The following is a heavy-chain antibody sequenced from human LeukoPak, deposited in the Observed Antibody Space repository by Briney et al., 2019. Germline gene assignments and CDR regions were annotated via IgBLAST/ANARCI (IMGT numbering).Heavy chain of an antibody. V-gene: IGHV3-21*01. Sequence: GGSLRLSCAASGFTFSSYSMNWVRQAPGKGLEWVSFISSSSSYIYYADSVKGRFTISRDNAKNSLYLQMNSLRAEDTAVYYCARDRDILTGYYITDAFDIWGQGTMVTVSS. J-gene: IGHJ3*02. D-gene: IGHD3-9*01. CDR3: ARDRDILTGYYITDAFDI. CDR1: GFTFSSYS. CDR2: ISSSSSYI.